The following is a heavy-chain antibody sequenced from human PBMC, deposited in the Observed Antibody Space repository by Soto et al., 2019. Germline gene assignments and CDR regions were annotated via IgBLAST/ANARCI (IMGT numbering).Heavy chain of an antibody. Sequence: PGGSLRRSCAASGFSFSSYSMNWVRQAPGKGLEWVSYITGDSKTIYYADSVKGRFTISRDNAKNSLYLEMNNLRDEDTAVYYCAREGYDYVWGSYRSKWFDLWGQGILVTV. CDR2: ITGDSKTI. CDR1: GFSFSSYS. D-gene: IGHD3-16*02. J-gene: IGHJ5*02. CDR3: AREGYDYVWGSYRSKWFDL. V-gene: IGHV3-48*02.